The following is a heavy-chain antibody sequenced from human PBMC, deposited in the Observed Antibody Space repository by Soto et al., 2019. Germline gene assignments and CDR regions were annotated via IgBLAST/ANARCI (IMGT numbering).Heavy chain of an antibody. D-gene: IGHD2-15*01. V-gene: IGHV1-8*01. CDR3: ARGGGCSGGHCSGGWLDP. J-gene: IGHJ5*02. Sequence: QVQLVQSGAEVKKPGAPVKVSCKASGYTFTNYNINWVRQAPGQGLEWMGWMNPNSGNTAYAQRFQGRATMTRNTSISTAYLELSSLRSEDTAVYYCARGGGCSGGHCSGGWLDPWGQGTLVTVSS. CDR1: GYTFTNYN. CDR2: MNPNSGNT.